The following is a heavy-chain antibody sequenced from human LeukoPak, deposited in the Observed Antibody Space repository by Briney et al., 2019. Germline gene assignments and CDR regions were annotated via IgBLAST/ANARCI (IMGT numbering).Heavy chain of an antibody. CDR3: ARSDYGATTRLCDH. V-gene: IGHV4-59*01. Sequence: PSETLSLTCTVYTGSISTFYWGWIRQPPGKGLGWFGYIYYSGSTKYNTSLKSRVTISVDPSKHQFSLKLSSVNGAETAVYYCARSDYGATTRLCDHWGEGTRVTVSS. CDR1: TGSISTFY. CDR2: IYYSGST. J-gene: IGHJ4*02. D-gene: IGHD4-17*01.